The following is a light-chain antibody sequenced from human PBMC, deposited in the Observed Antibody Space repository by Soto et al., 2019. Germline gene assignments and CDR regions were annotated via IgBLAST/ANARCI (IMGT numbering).Light chain of an antibody. CDR3: QQYNDSVPYT. CDR1: QSISRW. J-gene: IGKJ2*01. V-gene: IGKV1-5*03. CDR2: EAS. Sequence: DIQMTQSPSTLSASVGDRVTITCRASQSISRWLAWYQQKPGTAPKLLIYEASTLESGVPSRFSGSRSGTEFTLTVSSLQPDDFATYYCQQYNDSVPYTFGQGTKLELK.